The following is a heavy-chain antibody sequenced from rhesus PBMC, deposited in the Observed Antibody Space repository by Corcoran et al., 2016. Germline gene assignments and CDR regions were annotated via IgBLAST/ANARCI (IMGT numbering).Heavy chain of an antibody. V-gene: IGHV3S5*01. CDR2: INSGGGST. J-gene: IGHJ6*01. Sequence: EVQLVETGGGLVQPGGSLKLSCAAAGFTFSSYGMSWVRQAPGKGLEWVSAINSGGGSTYYADSVKGRFTISRDNSKNTLSLQMNSLRAEDTAVYYCAKSRGSYYGLDSWGQGVVVTVSS. CDR1: GFTFSSYG. CDR3: AKSRGSYYGLDS.